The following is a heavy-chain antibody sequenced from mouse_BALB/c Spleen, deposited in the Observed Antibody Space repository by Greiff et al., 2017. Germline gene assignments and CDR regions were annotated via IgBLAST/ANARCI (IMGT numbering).Heavy chain of an antibody. CDR1: GYTFTSYT. V-gene: IGHV1-4*02. CDR2: INPSSGYT. D-gene: IGHD2-3*01. Sequence: QVQLKQSAAELARPGASVKMSCKASGYTFTSYTMHWVKQRPGQGLEWIGYINPSSGYTEYNQKFKDKTTLTADKSSSTAYMQLSSLTSEDSAVYYCARGGWLGGRGFAYWGQGTLVTVSA. CDR3: ARGGWLGGRGFAY. J-gene: IGHJ3*01.